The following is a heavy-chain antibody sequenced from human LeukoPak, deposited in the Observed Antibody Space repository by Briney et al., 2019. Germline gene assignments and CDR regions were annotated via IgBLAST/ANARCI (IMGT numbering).Heavy chain of an antibody. J-gene: IGHJ4*02. Sequence: GGSLRLSCAASGFTFSRYWMSWVRQAPGKGLELVSSISSGSSYRYYADSVRGRFTISRDNAKNSLSLQMNSLRAEDTAVYYCARDYSSSWDSYAMDVWGQGTLVTVSS. D-gene: IGHD6-13*01. CDR2: ISSGSSYR. CDR1: GFTFSRYW. V-gene: IGHV3-21*01. CDR3: ARDYSSSWDSYAMDV.